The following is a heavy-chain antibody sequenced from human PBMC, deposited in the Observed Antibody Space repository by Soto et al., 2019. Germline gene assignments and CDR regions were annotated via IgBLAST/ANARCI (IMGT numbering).Heavy chain of an antibody. J-gene: IGHJ3*02. Sequence: SETLSLTCTVSGGSISSGGYYWSWIRQHPGKGLEWIGYIYYSGSTYYNPSLKSRVTISVDTSRNQFSLKLSSVTAADTAVYYCARDYYDSSGYLGSGAFDIWGQGTMVTVSS. V-gene: IGHV4-31*03. CDR2: IYYSGST. CDR3: ARDYYDSSGYLGSGAFDI. CDR1: GGSISSGGYY. D-gene: IGHD3-22*01.